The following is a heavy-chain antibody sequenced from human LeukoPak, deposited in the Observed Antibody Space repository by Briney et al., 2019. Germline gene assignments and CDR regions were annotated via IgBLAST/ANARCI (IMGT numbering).Heavy chain of an antibody. CDR3: ARDRGEDYGDKPGHDGFDL. CDR1: GFNFRTYN. CDR2: ISSSSSYR. Sequence: GSLRLSCAASGFNFRTYNMYWVRQAPGKGLEWVASISSSSSYRKYSDSLRGRFTMSRDNAKNSLYLQMSSLRVADTAVYYCARDRGEDYGDKPGHDGFDLWGQGTMVTVS. J-gene: IGHJ3*01. D-gene: IGHD4-17*01. V-gene: IGHV3-21*01.